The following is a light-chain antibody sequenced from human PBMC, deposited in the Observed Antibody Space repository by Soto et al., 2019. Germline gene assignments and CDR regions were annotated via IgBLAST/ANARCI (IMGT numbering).Light chain of an antibody. Sequence: SPLTHPACLSGSPGHAVTVSCRVTSSKIGGYNVVSWYQQHPGKAPKVIVYEGIKRPSGVSDRFSGSTSGSTASLTISGLQAEDEAEYYCCSYVGATTDVFGSGIKGIV. J-gene: IGLJ1*01. CDR1: SSKIGGYNV. CDR2: EGI. V-gene: IGLV2-23*01. CDR3: CSYVGATTDV.